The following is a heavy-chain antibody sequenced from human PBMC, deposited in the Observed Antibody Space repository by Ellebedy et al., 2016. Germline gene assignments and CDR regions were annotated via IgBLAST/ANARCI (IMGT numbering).Heavy chain of an antibody. D-gene: IGHD3-16*01. CDR1: GGSISSYY. V-gene: IGHV4-59*01. CDR3: ARAAEGINYYGMDV. Sequence: SETLSLTCTVSGGSISSYYWSWIRQPPGKGLEWIGYIFYSGSSNYNPSLKSRVTISGDTSKNQFSLNLTSLSAADTAVYYCARAAEGINYYGMDVWGQGTTVTVSS. J-gene: IGHJ6*02. CDR2: IFYSGSS.